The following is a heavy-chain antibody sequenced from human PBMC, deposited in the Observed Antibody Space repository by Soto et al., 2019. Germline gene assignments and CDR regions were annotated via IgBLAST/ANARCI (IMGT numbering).Heavy chain of an antibody. V-gene: IGHV3-23*01. CDR2: ISADGGIT. CDR3: AKDSHSRARQPFDY. D-gene: IGHD6-13*01. J-gene: IGHJ4*02. CDR1: GFSFNSYA. Sequence: PGGSLRLSCAASGFSFNSYAMCWVRQDPGKGLEWVSAISADGGITYYADSVKGRFTISRDNSKSTLYLEMNSLRADDTAGYYCAKDSHSRARQPFDYWGLGTLVTVSS.